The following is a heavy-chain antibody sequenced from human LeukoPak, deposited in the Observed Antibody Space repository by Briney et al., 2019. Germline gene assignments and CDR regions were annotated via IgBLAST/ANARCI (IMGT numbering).Heavy chain of an antibody. Sequence: GGSLRLSCAASGFTFSSYRMSWVRQAPGKGLEWVANIKQDGSEKYYVDSVKGRFTISRDNAKNSLYLQMNSLRAEDTAVYYCARGRGITMIVVARDFDYWGQGTLVTVSS. CDR3: ARGRGITMIVVARDFDY. J-gene: IGHJ4*02. V-gene: IGHV3-7*01. D-gene: IGHD3-22*01. CDR2: IKQDGSEK. CDR1: GFTFSSYR.